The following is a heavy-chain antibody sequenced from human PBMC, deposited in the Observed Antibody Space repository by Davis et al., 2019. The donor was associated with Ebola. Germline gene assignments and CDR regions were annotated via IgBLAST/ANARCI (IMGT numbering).Heavy chain of an antibody. CDR3: VHRATTGEFDF. CDR1: GFSLSSNGMG. CDR2: IYWDDNE. J-gene: IGHJ4*02. V-gene: IGHV2-5*02. D-gene: IGHD7-27*01. Sequence: SGPTLVKPTQTLTLTCTFSGFSLSSNGMGVGWVRQPPGKALEWLALIYWDDNERYSPSMESRLTITKDTSKNQVVLTMTNMDPVDTATYYCVHRATTGEFDFWGQGALVTVSS.